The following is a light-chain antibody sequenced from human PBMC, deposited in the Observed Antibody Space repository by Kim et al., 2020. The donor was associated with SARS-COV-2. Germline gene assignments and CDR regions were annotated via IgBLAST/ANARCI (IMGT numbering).Light chain of an antibody. V-gene: IGKV1-8*01. Sequence: ASTGDRVTITCRASQGISRYLAWYQQKPGKAPKLLIYAASTLQSGVPSRISGSGSGTDFTLTISCLQSEDFATYYCQQYYSYPPTFGQGTRLEIK. CDR2: AAS. J-gene: IGKJ5*01. CDR3: QQYYSYPPT. CDR1: QGISRY.